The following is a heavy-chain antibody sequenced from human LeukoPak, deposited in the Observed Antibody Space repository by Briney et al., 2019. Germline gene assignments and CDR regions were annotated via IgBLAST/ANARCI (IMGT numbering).Heavy chain of an antibody. Sequence: SETLSLTCTVSGGSISSSSYYWGWIRQPPGKGLEWIGSIYYSGSTYYNPSLKSRVTISVDTSKNQFSLKLSSVTAADTAVYYCARRYYGSGSYYKACWFDPWGQGTLVTVSS. CDR3: ARRYYGSGSYYKACWFDP. CDR2: IYYSGST. J-gene: IGHJ5*02. D-gene: IGHD3-10*01. CDR1: GGSISSSSYY. V-gene: IGHV4-39*01.